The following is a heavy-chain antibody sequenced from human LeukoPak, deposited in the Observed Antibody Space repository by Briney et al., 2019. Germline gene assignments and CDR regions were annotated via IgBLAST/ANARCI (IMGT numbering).Heavy chain of an antibody. V-gene: IGHV1-8*03. J-gene: IGHJ6*03. CDR2: MNPNSGNT. CDR3: ARGPPGDYYMDV. Sequence: GASVKVSCKTSGYTFTSYDINWVRQATGQGLEWMGWMNPNSGNTGYAQKFQGRVTITRNTSISTAYMELSSLRSEDTAVYYCARGPPGDYYMDVWGKGTTVTVSS. D-gene: IGHD3-10*01. CDR1: GYTFTSYD.